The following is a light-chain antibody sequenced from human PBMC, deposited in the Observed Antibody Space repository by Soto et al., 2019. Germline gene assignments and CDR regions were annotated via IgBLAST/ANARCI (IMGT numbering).Light chain of an antibody. V-gene: IGKV3-15*01. CDR1: QSVSSN. CDR3: QQYNNWPPIT. Sequence: EILMTQSPVTLSVSPGERATLSCRASQSVSSNLAWYQQKPGQAPSLLIYGAFTRATGIPARFSGTGSGTEFTLTISSLQSEDFALYYCQQYNNWPPITFGQGTRLEIK. J-gene: IGKJ5*01. CDR2: GAF.